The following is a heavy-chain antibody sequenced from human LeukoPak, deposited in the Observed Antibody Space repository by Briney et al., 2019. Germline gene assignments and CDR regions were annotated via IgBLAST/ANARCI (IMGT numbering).Heavy chain of an antibody. CDR3: TRPQGSSWYEFDS. J-gene: IGHJ4*02. V-gene: IGHV3-23*01. CDR1: GFTFSSYA. D-gene: IGHD6-13*01. CDR2: ISGSGGST. Sequence: GGSLRLSXAASGFTFSSYAMSWVCQAPGKGLEWVSGISGSGGSTYDAHSVKGRFTISRDNSKNTLYLQLNSLRAEDTAIYYCTRPQGSSWYEFDSWGQGTLVTVSS.